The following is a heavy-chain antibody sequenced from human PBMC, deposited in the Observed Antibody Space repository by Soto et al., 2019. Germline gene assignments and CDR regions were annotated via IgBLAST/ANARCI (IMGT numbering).Heavy chain of an antibody. V-gene: IGHV3-21*01. CDR1: GFTFSSYS. Sequence: GGSLRLSXAASGFTFSSYSMNWVRQAPGKGLEWVSSISSSSSYIYYADSVKGRFTISRDNAKNSLYLQMNSLRAEDTAVYYCALTVAGRAFDIWGQGTMVTVSS. D-gene: IGHD6-19*01. CDR2: ISSSSSYI. CDR3: ALTVAGRAFDI. J-gene: IGHJ3*02.